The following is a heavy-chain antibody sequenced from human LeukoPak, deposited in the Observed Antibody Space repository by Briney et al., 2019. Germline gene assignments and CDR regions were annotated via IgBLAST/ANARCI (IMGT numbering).Heavy chain of an antibody. Sequence: ASVKVSCKDSGYTFTGYYMHWVRQAPGQGLEWMGWISAYNGNTNYAQKLQGRVTMTTDTSTSTAYMELRSLRSDDTAVYYCARDDSFQLRLGIFDYWGQGTLVTVSS. V-gene: IGHV1-18*04. CDR2: ISAYNGNT. CDR1: GYTFTGYY. D-gene: IGHD1-1*01. CDR3: ARDDSFQLRLGIFDY. J-gene: IGHJ4*02.